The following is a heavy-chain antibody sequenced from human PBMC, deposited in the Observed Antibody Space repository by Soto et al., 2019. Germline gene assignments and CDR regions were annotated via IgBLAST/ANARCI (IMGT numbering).Heavy chain of an antibody. D-gene: IGHD3-22*01. Sequence: GGSLRLSCAASGFTFSSYAMSWVRQAPGKGLEWVSAISGSGGSTYYADSVKGRFTISRDNSKNTLYLQMNSLRAEDTAVYYCAKDLLLPDYYDSSSAEYFQHWGQGTLVTVSS. CDR2: ISGSGGST. CDR3: AKDLLLPDYYDSSSAEYFQH. V-gene: IGHV3-23*01. J-gene: IGHJ1*01. CDR1: GFTFSSYA.